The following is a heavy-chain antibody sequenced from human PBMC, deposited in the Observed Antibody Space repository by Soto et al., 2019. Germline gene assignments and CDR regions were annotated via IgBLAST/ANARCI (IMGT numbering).Heavy chain of an antibody. Sequence: GGSLRLSCAASGFTFSSYAMSWVRQAPGKGLEWVSAISGSGGSTYYADSVKGRFTISRDNSKNTLYLQMNSLRAEDTAVYYCAKRRYCSGGSCYSSDYWGQGTLVTVPS. CDR1: GFTFSSYA. J-gene: IGHJ4*02. D-gene: IGHD2-15*01. V-gene: IGHV3-23*01. CDR3: AKRRYCSGGSCYSSDY. CDR2: ISGSGGST.